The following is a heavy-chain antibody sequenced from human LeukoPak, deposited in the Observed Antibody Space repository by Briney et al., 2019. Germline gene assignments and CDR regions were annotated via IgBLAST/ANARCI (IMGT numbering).Heavy chain of an antibody. V-gene: IGHV4-34*01. CDR3: ARGRPGYDFWSGYPNWFDP. D-gene: IGHD3-3*01. J-gene: IGHJ5*02. CDR2: INHSGST. CDR1: GGSISSYY. Sequence: PSETLSLTCTVSGGSISSYYWSWIRQPPGKGLEWIGEINHSGSTNYNPSLKSRVTISVDTPKNQFSLKLSSVTAADTAVYYCARGRPGYDFWSGYPNWFDPWGQGTLVTVSS.